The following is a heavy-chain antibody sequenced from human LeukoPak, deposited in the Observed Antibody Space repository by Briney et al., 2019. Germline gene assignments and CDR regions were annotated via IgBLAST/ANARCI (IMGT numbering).Heavy chain of an antibody. J-gene: IGHJ5*01. V-gene: IGHV4-31*03. CDR3: ARGGPTRYSYSFDS. CDR1: GDSISSGDCN. Sequence: PSETLSLTCTVSGDSISSGDCNWSWIRQHPGKGLKWMAYIYYSGNTYYNSSLQRRVTISIDTSQNQFSLKLSSVTAADTAVYYCARGGPTRYSYSFDSWGQGTLVTVSS. D-gene: IGHD1-1*01. CDR2: IYYSGNT.